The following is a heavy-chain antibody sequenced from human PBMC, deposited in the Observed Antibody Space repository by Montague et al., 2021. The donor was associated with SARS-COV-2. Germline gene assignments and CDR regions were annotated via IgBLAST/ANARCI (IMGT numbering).Heavy chain of an antibody. CDR2: VDSAGST. J-gene: IGHJ4*02. CDR1: AGPLSSRSNY. D-gene: IGHD2-8*02. Sequence: SETLSLTCTVSAGPLSSRSNYWGWIRQPPGMGLQWIGSVDSAGSTYYRPSLKSRVTISLDTSKNQFSLKLSSVTAADTAVYYCARDEYNRYWYKYWGQGALVTVSS. CDR3: ARDEYNRYWYKY. V-gene: IGHV4-39*07.